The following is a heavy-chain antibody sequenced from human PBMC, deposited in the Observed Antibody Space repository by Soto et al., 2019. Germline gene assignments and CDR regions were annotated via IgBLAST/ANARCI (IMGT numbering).Heavy chain of an antibody. Sequence: GESLKISCKGSGYSFTNYWIGWVRQMPGKGLEWMGIIYPDDSDIRYSPSFQGQVTISVDKSINTAYLQWSSLKASDTAIYYCARQWGGYCISTSCYALDSWRQGPLVTVS. CDR1: GYSFTNYW. D-gene: IGHD2-2*01. V-gene: IGHV5-51*01. CDR3: ARQWGGYCISTSCYALDS. J-gene: IGHJ4*02. CDR2: IYPDDSDI.